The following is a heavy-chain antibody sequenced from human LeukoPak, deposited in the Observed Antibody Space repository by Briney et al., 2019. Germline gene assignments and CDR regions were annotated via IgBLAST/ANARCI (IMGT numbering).Heavy chain of an antibody. J-gene: IGHJ4*02. CDR1: GGSFSGYY. V-gene: IGHV4-34*01. CDR3: ARAYSGYDSFDY. CDR2: INHSGST. D-gene: IGHD5-12*01. Sequence: KPSETLSLTCAVYGGSFSGYYWSWIRQPPGKGLEWIGEINHSGSTNYNPSLKSRVTISVDTSKNQFSLKLSSVTAADTAVYYCARAYSGYDSFDYWGQGTLVTVSS.